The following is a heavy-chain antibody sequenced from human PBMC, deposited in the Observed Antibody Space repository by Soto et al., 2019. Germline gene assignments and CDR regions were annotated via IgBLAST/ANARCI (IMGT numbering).Heavy chain of an antibody. V-gene: IGHV1-24*01. CDR3: ATNLWFGELSWFDP. CDR1: GYTLTELS. J-gene: IGHJ5*02. Sequence: ASVKVSCKVSGYTLTELSMHWVRQAPGKGLDGMGGFDPEDGETIYAQKFQGRVTMTEDTSTDTAYMELSSLRSEDTAVYYCATNLWFGELSWFDPWGQGTLVTVSS. CDR2: FDPEDGET. D-gene: IGHD3-10*01.